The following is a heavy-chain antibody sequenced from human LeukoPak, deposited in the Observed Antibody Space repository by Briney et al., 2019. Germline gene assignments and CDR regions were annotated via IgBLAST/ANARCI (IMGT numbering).Heavy chain of an antibody. J-gene: IGHJ3*02. Sequence: PSETLSLTCTVSGGSISSGGYYWRWIRQHPGTGLEWIGYIYYSGSTYYNPSLKSRVTISVDTSKNQFSLKLSSVTAADTAVYYCARVNGSGYHDAFDIWGQGTMVTVSS. CDR1: GGSISSGGYY. V-gene: IGHV4-31*03. D-gene: IGHD3-22*01. CDR2: IYYSGST. CDR3: ARVNGSGYHDAFDI.